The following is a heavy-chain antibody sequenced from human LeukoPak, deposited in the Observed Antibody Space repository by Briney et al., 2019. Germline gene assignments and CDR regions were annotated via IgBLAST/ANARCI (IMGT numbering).Heavy chain of an antibody. V-gene: IGHV3-64*01. Sequence: PGGSLRLSCAASGFTFSSYAMYWFRQAPGQGLEYVSAISTNGGSTFYGNSMKGRFTVSRDNSKNMLYLQMGSLTAEDMAVYYCARDSRSVPTAFYHGVDVWGQGTTVGVSS. CDR1: GFTFSSYA. J-gene: IGHJ6*02. D-gene: IGHD3-3*02. CDR2: ISTNGGST. CDR3: ARDSRSVPTAFYHGVDV.